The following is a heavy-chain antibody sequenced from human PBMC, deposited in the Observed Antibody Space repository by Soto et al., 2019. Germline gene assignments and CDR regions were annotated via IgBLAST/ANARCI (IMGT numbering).Heavy chain of an antibody. V-gene: IGHV3-21*01. D-gene: IGHD3-10*01. J-gene: IGHJ5*02. CDR1: GFTFSIFS. CDR3: ASDSGSYLPPNYDWFDP. CDR2: ISGSSSYI. Sequence: GGTLSLACAASGFTFSIFSMKWVRPAPGKGLEWVSSISGSSSYIYYADSVKGRFTISRDNAKNSLFLQMNSLRAEDTAVYYWASDSGSYLPPNYDWFDPWGQGTLVTVSS.